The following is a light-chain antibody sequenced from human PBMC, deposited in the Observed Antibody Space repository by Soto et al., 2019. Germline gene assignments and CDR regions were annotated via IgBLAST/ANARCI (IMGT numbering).Light chain of an antibody. CDR1: QSVISNF. Sequence: EIVLTQSPGTLSLSPGETASLSCRASQSVISNFLAWNQQRRGQPPRLLMYDSSKRATGIPARFTGSGSGTTFTLTISRVEPGDSAVYYCQQTFHSPRTFGQGTRLEIK. J-gene: IGKJ2*01. CDR3: QQTFHSPRT. CDR2: DSS. V-gene: IGKV3-20*01.